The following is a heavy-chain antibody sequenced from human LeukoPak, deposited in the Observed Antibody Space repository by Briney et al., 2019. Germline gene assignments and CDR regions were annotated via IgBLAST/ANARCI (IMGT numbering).Heavy chain of an antibody. D-gene: IGHD2-2*01. V-gene: IGHV4-34*01. CDR1: GGSISSYY. CDR3: ARRDCSSTSCYRGYFDY. CDR2: INHSGST. Sequence: SETLSLTCTVSGGSISSYYWSWIRQPPGKGLEWIGEINHSGSTNYNPSLKSRVTISVDTSKNQFSLKLSSVTAADTAVYYCARRDCSSTSCYRGYFDYWGQGTLVTVSS. J-gene: IGHJ4*02.